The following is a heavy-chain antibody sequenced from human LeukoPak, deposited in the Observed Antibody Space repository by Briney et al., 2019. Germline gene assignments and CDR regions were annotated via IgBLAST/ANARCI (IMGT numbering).Heavy chain of an antibody. CDR1: GYAFTSYG. J-gene: IGHJ6*02. Sequence: ASVKVSCKASGYAFTSYGISWVRQAPGQGLEWMGWISAYNGNTNYAQKLQGRVTMTTDTSTSTAYMELRGLRSDDTAVYYCAREADLGYCSGGSCYRRTFDYGMDVWGQGTTVTVSS. CDR3: AREADLGYCSGGSCYRRTFDYGMDV. CDR2: ISAYNGNT. V-gene: IGHV1-18*01. D-gene: IGHD2-15*01.